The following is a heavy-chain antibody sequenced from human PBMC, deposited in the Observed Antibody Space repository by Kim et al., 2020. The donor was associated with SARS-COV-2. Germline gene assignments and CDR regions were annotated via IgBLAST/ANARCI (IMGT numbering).Heavy chain of an antibody. D-gene: IGHD6-19*01. CDR3: ARRGAVAGNPLFDY. V-gene: IGHV4-39*01. J-gene: IGHJ4*02. Sequence: SPSLKRRITISVDTSKNQFSLKLSSVTAADSAVYYCARRGAVAGNPLFDYWGQGTLVTVSS.